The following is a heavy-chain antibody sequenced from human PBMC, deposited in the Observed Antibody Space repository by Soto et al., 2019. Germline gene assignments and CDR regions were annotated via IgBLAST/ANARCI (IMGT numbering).Heavy chain of an antibody. CDR1: GGSISSYY. J-gene: IGHJ4*02. V-gene: IGHV4-59*01. D-gene: IGHD6-13*01. CDR2: IYYSGST. Sequence: PSETLSLTCTVSGGSISSYYWGWIRQPPGKGLEWIGYIYYSGSTNYNPSLKSRVTISVDTSKNQFSLKLSSVTAADTAVYYCARGVRAAAGVFDYWGQGTLVTVSS. CDR3: ARGVRAAAGVFDY.